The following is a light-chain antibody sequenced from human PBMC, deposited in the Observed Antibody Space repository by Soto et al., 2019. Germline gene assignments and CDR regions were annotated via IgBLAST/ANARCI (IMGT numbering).Light chain of an antibody. Sequence: EIVLTQSPGTLSLSPGESATLSCRATQSVSATYLAWYQQKTGQAPRLLIYAASSRATDIPDRFSGSGSGTDFTVAISRLEPEDFAVYWCKHFGTSTRTFGQGINVDIK. CDR2: AAS. V-gene: IGKV3-20*01. CDR3: KHFGTSTRT. CDR1: QSVSATY. J-gene: IGKJ1*01.